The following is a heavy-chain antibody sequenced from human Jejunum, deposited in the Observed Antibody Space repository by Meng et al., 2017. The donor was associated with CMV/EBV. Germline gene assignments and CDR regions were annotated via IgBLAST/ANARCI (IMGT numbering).Heavy chain of an antibody. CDR1: GASVSTPNYS. V-gene: IGHV4-61*01. CDR2: IEDSETT. CDR3: ARGGWGNWNFEH. D-gene: IGHD1-1*01. J-gene: IGHJ4*02. Sequence: SGASVSTPNYSWSWIRQPPGTALEWIGFIEDSETTRYMPSLESRVSISIDTSKNQFSLRVRSVTAADTATYYCARGGWGNWNFEHWGQGTQVTVSS.